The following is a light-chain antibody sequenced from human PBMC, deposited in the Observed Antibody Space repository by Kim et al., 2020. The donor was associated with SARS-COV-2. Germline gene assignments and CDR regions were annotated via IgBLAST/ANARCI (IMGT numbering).Light chain of an antibody. CDR3: QAWDSSTKVV. J-gene: IGLJ2*01. V-gene: IGLV3-1*01. CDR1: KLGDKY. CDR2: QDS. Sequence: SYELTQPPSVSVSPGQTANITCSGDKLGDKYACWYQQKPGQSPVLVIYQDSKRPSGIPERFSGSNSGNTATLTISGTQAMDEADYYCQAWDSSTKVVFGGGTQLTVL.